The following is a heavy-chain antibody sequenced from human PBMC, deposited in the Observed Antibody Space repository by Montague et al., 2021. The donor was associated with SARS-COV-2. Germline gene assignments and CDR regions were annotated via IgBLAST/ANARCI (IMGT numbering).Heavy chain of an antibody. CDR2: IYHGNIRHSANA. Sequence: SETLSLTCSVSGYSISTGYYWGWIRQPPGKGLEWIGSIYHGNIRHSANAHYNPSLQSRVTIPVDSSKNQISLELTSVTAADTAVYYCARAPYYGPGKPYQFDYWGRGTLVTVSS. CDR1: GYSISTGYY. D-gene: IGHD3-10*01. CDR3: ARAPYYGPGKPYQFDY. J-gene: IGHJ4*02. V-gene: IGHV4-38-2*02.